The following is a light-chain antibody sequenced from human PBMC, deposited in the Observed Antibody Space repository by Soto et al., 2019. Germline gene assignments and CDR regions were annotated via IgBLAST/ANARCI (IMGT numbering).Light chain of an antibody. CDR3: QQYNSYSL. J-gene: IGKJ5*01. V-gene: IGKV3-15*01. CDR1: QSVSSN. Sequence: EIVITQFPPTLSVSPGEGATLSCRASQSVSSNLAWYQQKPGQAPRLLIYGASTRATGIPARFSGSGSGTEFTLTISSLKSEDFAVDYCQQYNSYSLFGQGTRLEIK. CDR2: GAS.